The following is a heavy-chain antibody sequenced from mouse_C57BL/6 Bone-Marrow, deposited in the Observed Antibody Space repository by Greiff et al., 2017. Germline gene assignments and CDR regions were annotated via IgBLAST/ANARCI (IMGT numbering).Heavy chain of an antibody. J-gene: IGHJ3*01. CDR1: GFTFSSYA. CDR3: ARDGRQRRLLFAY. CDR2: ISDGGSYT. Sequence: EVKLVESGGGLVKPGGSLKLSCAASGFTFSSYAMSWVRQTPEKRLEWVATISDGGSYTYYPDNVKGRFTISRDNAKNNLYLQMSHLKSEDTAMYYCARDGRQRRLLFAYWGQGTLVTVSA. V-gene: IGHV5-4*01. D-gene: IGHD3-2*02.